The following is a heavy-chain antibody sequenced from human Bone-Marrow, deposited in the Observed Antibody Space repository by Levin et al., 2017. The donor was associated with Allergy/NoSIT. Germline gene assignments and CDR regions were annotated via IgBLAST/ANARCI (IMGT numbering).Heavy chain of an antibody. Sequence: PGGSLRLSCAASGFTFSNHWMDWVRQAPGKGLEWVANIKPDGSDKYYVGSVKGRFTISRDNAKNSLYLQMDSLRAEDTAVYYCARESQWSRDYWGQGTLVIVSS. CDR1: GFTFSNHW. CDR2: IKPDGSDK. D-gene: IGHD6-19*01. V-gene: IGHV3-7*01. CDR3: ARESQWSRDY. J-gene: IGHJ4*02.